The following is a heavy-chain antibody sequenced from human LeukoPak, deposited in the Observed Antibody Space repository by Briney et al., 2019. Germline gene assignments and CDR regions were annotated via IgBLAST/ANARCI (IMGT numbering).Heavy chain of an antibody. CDR2: IKEDGSEK. D-gene: IGHD2/OR15-2a*01. CDR3: ARGGGRHVEY. V-gene: IGHV3-7*05. J-gene: IGHJ4*02. Sequence: GGSLRLSCAASGFTFSSYAMSWVRQAPGKGLEWVANIKEDGSEKNYVDSVKGRFTISRDNAKNSLYLQMNSLRVEDTAVYYCARGGGRHVEYWGQGNLVTVSS. CDR1: GFTFSSYA.